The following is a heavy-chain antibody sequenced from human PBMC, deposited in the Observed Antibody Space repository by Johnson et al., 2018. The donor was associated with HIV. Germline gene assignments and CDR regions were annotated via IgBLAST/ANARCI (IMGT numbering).Heavy chain of an antibody. CDR3: AKDLVERSGIADDAFDI. CDR1: GFTFSNYG. CDR2: INWNGGGT. J-gene: IGHJ3*02. D-gene: IGHD3-10*01. Sequence: PGRSLRLSCTASGFTFSNYGMHWVRQGPGKGLEWVSGINWNGGGTGYADSVKGRFTISRDNSKNTLYLQMNSLRAEATAVYYCAKDLVERSGIADDAFDIWGQGTMVTVSS. V-gene: IGHV3-20*04.